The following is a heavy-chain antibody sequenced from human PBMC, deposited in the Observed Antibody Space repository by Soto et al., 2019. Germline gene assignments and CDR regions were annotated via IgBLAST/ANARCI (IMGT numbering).Heavy chain of an antibody. CDR1: GYTFTSYD. Sequence: ASVKVSCKASGYTFTSYDINWVRQATGQGLEWMGWMNPNSGNTGYAQKFQGRVTMTRNTSISTAYMELSSLRSEDTAVYYCARARGSYYVGVNYGMDVWGQGTTVTVS. D-gene: IGHD1-26*01. CDR3: ARARGSYYVGVNYGMDV. CDR2: MNPNSGNT. V-gene: IGHV1-8*01. J-gene: IGHJ6*02.